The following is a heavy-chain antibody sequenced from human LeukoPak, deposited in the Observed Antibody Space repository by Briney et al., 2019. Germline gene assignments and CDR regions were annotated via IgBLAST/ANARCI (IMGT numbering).Heavy chain of an antibody. CDR3: ARDQVDTAMGYYYYGMDV. CDR1: GFTFSSYA. Sequence: GRSLRLSCAASGFTFSSYAMHWVRQAPGKGLEWVAVISYDGSNKYYADSVKGRFTISRDNSKNTLYLQMNSLRAEDTAVYYCARDQVDTAMGYYYYGMDVWGQGTTVTVSS. D-gene: IGHD5-18*01. CDR2: ISYDGSNK. V-gene: IGHV3-30-3*01. J-gene: IGHJ6*02.